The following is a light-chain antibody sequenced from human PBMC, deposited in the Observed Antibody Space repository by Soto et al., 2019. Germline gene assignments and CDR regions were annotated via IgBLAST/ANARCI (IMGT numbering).Light chain of an antibody. Sequence: ETVLTQSPATLSLSPGERATLSCRASQILGSYLAWYQQTPGQAPRLLIYDASTRATGVPARFSGSGSETDFTLTISRLEPEDFAVYYCQHYGSSPITFGQGTRLEIK. J-gene: IGKJ5*01. CDR3: QHYGSSPIT. CDR2: DAS. CDR1: QILGSY. V-gene: IGKV3-20*01.